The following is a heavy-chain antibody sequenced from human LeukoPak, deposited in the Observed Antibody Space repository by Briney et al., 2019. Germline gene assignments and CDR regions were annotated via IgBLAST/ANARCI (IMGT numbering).Heavy chain of an antibody. Sequence: GGSLRLSCAASGFTFSNYAMSWVRQAPGKGLEWVSTISGSGGTTHYADSVKGRFTISRDNSKNTLYLQMNSLRGEDTAVYYCAKDGQVNQPDRLFTDWGQGTLVIVSS. J-gene: IGHJ4*02. CDR3: AKDGQVNQPDRLFTD. V-gene: IGHV3-23*01. CDR2: ISGSGGTT. D-gene: IGHD1-14*01. CDR1: GFTFSNYA.